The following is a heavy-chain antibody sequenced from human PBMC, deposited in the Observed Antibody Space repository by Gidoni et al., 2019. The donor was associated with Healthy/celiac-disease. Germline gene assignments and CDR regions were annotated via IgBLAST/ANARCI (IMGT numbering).Heavy chain of an antibody. CDR3: ARGRRWFGESWEFDP. CDR2: INHSGST. D-gene: IGHD3-10*01. CDR1: GGSFSGYY. J-gene: IGHJ5*02. Sequence: QVQLQQWGAGLLKPSETLSLTCAVYGGSFSGYYWSWLRQPPGKGLEWIGEINHSGSTNYNPSLKSRVTISVDTSKNQFSLKLSSVTAADTAVYYCARGRRWFGESWEFDPWGQGTLVTVSS. V-gene: IGHV4-34*01.